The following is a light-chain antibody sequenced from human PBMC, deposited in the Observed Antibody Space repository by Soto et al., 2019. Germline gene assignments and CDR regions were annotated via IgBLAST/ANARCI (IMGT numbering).Light chain of an antibody. Sequence: DIQMTQSPSTLSASVGDRVTITCGASQSISSWLAWYQQKPGKAPKLLIYDAYSLESGVPSRFSGSGSGTEFTLTISSLQPDDFATYYCQQYNSYSPAWTFGQGTKVDI. CDR3: QQYNSYSPAWT. V-gene: IGKV1-5*01. J-gene: IGKJ1*01. CDR2: DAY. CDR1: QSISSW.